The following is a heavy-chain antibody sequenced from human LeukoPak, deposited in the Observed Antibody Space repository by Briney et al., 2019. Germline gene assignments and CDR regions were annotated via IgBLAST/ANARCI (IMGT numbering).Heavy chain of an antibody. CDR1: GYTFTGYY. CDR2: INPNSGGT. CDR3: ARAPADYGDYGHYFDY. Sequence: ASVKVSCKASGYTFTGYYMHWVRQAPGQGLEWMGWINPNSGGTNYAQKFQGRATMTRDTSISTAYMELSRLRSDDTAVYYCARAPADYGDYGHYFDYWGQGTLVTVSS. D-gene: IGHD4-17*01. J-gene: IGHJ4*02. V-gene: IGHV1-2*02.